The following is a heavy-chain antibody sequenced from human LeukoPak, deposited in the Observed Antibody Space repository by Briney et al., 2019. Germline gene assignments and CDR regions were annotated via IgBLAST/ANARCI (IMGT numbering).Heavy chain of an antibody. J-gene: IGHJ4*02. Sequence: PGGSLRLSCAASGFTFSRYGMHWVRQAPGKGLEWVTVIWSDGSYKYYANSVKGRFTISRDNSKSTLYLQMDSLRAEDTAVYYCAKDDDVGATTAIDYWGQGTLVTVPS. CDR3: AKDDDVGATTAIDY. CDR1: GFTFSRYG. D-gene: IGHD1-26*01. V-gene: IGHV3-33*06. CDR2: IWSDGSYK.